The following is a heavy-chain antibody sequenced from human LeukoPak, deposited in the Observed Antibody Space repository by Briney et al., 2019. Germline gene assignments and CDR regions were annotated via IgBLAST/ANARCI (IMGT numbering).Heavy chain of an antibody. CDR2: IGTAGDT. Sequence: GGSLRLSCAASGFTFSTYDMHWVRQATGKGLEWVSGIGTAGDTYYPGSVKGQFTISRENPKNSLYLQMNSLRAGDTAVYYCARVFFSSTWTTYDYWGLGTLVTVSS. V-gene: IGHV3-13*04. D-gene: IGHD6-13*01. J-gene: IGHJ4*02. CDR3: ARVFFSSTWTTYDY. CDR1: GFTFSTYD.